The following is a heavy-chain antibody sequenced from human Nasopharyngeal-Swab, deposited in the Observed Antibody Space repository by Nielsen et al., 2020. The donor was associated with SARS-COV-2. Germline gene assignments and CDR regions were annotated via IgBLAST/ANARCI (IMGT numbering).Heavy chain of an antibody. CDR3: ARALRYFDWSGSWWLDP. CDR2: IYYSGST. D-gene: IGHD3-9*01. Sequence: WIRQPPGKGLEWIGYIYYSGSTNYNPSLKSRVTISVDTSKNQFSLKLSSVTAADTAVYYCARALRYFDWSGSWWLDPWDQGTLVTVSS. V-gene: IGHV4-59*01. J-gene: IGHJ5*02.